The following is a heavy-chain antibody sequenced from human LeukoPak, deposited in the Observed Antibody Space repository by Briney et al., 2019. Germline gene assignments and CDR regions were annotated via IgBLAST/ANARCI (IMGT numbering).Heavy chain of an antibody. Sequence: ASVKVSCKASGGTFSSYAISWVRQAPGQGLEWMGWISAYNGNTNYAQKLQGRVTMTTDTSTSTAYMELRSLRSDDTAVYYCARTIEYRSSGWLHFDYWGQGTLVTVSS. CDR3: ARTIEYRSSGWLHFDY. CDR2: ISAYNGNT. J-gene: IGHJ4*02. V-gene: IGHV1-18*01. D-gene: IGHD6-19*01. CDR1: GGTFSSYA.